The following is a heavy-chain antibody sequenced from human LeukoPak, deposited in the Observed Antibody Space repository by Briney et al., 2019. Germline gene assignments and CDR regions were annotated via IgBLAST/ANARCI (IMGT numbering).Heavy chain of an antibody. CDR1: GFTFSSYG. Sequence: PGRSLRLSCAASGFTFSSYGMHWVRQAPGKGLEWVAVISYDGSNKYYTDSVKGRFTISRDNSKNTLYLQMNSLRAEDTAVYYCQAHNWFDPWGQGTLVTVSS. CDR3: QAHNWFDP. J-gene: IGHJ5*02. D-gene: IGHD6-6*01. CDR2: ISYDGSNK. V-gene: IGHV3-30*03.